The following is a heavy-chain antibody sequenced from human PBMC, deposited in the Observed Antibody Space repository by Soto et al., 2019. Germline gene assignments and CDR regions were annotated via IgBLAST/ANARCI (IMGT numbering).Heavy chain of an antibody. V-gene: IGHV2-5*02. CDR1: GFSLTTSAVG. CDR2: IYWDDYM. Sequence: HITLKASGPTLVKPTQTLTLICTFSGFSLTTSAVGVAWIRQPQGKALEWLALIYWDDYMRNSPSLKNRLIITKDTSKHQVVLTITNMDPVDTATYYCAHDSTGYYGMDFWGQGTTVTVSS. CDR3: AHDSTGYYGMDF. J-gene: IGHJ6*02.